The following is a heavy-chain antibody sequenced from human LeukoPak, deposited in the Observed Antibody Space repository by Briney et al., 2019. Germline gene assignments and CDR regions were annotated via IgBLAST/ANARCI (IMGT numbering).Heavy chain of an antibody. J-gene: IGHJ3*01. D-gene: IGHD6-13*01. V-gene: IGHV3-7*01. CDR1: GFTFSHYW. CDR2: IKEDGSEK. Sequence: GGSLRLSCAPSGFTFSHYWMSWVRQAPGKGLEWVANIKEDGSEKYYVDSVKGRFTISRDNSKNTLYLQMNSLRAEDTAVYYCARGPIAAAAHVWGQGTMVTVSS. CDR3: ARGPIAAAAHV.